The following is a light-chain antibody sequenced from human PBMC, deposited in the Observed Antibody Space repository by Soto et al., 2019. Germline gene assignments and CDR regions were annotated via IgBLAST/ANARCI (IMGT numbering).Light chain of an antibody. CDR1: QDVRGY. CDR3: QHSSRAPWS. Sequence: DIQMTQSPTSLSASLGDRVTITCRASQDVRGYLSWYQQKPGTAPKVLIYAASTLQGGVPSRFSGSGSGTSFTLTISSLQPEDFATYYCQHSSRAPWSFGQGTKVEIK. J-gene: IGKJ1*01. V-gene: IGKV1-39*01. CDR2: AAS.